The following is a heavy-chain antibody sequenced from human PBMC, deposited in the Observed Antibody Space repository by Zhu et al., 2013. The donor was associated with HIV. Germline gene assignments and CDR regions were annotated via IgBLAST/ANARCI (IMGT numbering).Heavy chain of an antibody. CDR3: AGAGDSGYDWDYYYYGMDV. V-gene: IGHV1-2*02. CDR1: TYTFSGYS. CDR2: INPKSGGT. J-gene: IGHJ6*02. D-gene: IGHD5-12*01. Sequence: QVQLVQSGAEVKKPGASVKVSCKASTYTFSGYSIHWVRQTPGQGLEWMGWINPKSGGTKYAQKFQGRVTMTRDTSIRTVYMEVSRLKSDDTAVYYCAGAGDSGYDWDYYYYGMDVWGQGTTVTVSS.